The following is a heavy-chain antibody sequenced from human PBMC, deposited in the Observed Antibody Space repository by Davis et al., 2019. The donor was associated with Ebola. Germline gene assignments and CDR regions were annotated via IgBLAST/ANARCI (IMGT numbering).Heavy chain of an antibody. J-gene: IGHJ4*02. CDR1: GFTFSSYA. CDR2: ISGSGGSR. V-gene: IGHV3-23*01. CDR3: ATPVEVVIADTHYFDY. Sequence: PGGSLRLSCAASGFTFSSYAMSWVRQAPGKGLEWVSAISGSGGSRYHADSVKGRFTISRDNSKNTLYLQMNSLRAEDTAVYYCATPVEVVIADTHYFDYWGQGTLVTVPS. D-gene: IGHD2-21*01.